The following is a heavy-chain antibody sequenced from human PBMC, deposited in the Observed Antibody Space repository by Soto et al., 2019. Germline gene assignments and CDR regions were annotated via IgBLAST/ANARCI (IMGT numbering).Heavy chain of an antibody. CDR2: IYSGGST. CDR1: KFTFSSNY. Sequence: EVQLVESGGGLIQPGGSLRLSCAASKFTFSSNYMNWVRQPQGKGREGVSTIYSGGSTYYADSVKGRFTISRDNSKNTLYLQMNNLRAEDTAVYYCAGRVGATNYGMDVWGQGTTVTVSS. J-gene: IGHJ6*02. CDR3: AGRVGATNYGMDV. V-gene: IGHV3-53*01. D-gene: IGHD1-26*01.